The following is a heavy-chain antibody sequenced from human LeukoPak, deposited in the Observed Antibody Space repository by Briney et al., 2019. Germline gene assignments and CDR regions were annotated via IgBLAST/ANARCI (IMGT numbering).Heavy chain of an antibody. Sequence: SETLSLTCTVAGGSFSSYYWSWIRQPPGKGLEWIGHIYYTGTTKCNPSLKSRAAIIIDTSKNEFSLRLSSVTASDTAMYFCARQIYWGSEYFDFWGQGTLVTVSS. V-gene: IGHV4-59*08. CDR2: IYYTGTT. J-gene: IGHJ4*02. D-gene: IGHD3-16*01. CDR3: ARQIYWGSEYFDF. CDR1: GGSFSSYY.